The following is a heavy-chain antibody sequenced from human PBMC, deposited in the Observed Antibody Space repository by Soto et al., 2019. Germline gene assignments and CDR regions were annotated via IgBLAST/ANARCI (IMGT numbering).Heavy chain of an antibody. D-gene: IGHD6-19*01. V-gene: IGHV4-39*01. CDR1: GGSISSSSYY. J-gene: IGHJ2*01. CDR2: IYYSGSN. Sequence: QLQLQESGPGLVKPSETLSLTCTVSGGSISSSSYYWGWIRQPPGNGLEWIGSIYYSGSNYYNPSHKTRVTISVVTSKVLFSLKLSSGTAADTAVYYCARLRGKAVAGNWGVNWYFDLWGRGTLVSVSS. CDR3: ARLRGKAVAGNWGVNWYFDL.